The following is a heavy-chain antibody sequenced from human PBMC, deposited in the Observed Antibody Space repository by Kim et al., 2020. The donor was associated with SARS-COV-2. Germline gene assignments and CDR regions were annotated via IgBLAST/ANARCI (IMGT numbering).Heavy chain of an antibody. CDR1: GYTLTELS. CDR2: FDPEDGET. J-gene: IGHJ3*02. V-gene: IGHV1-24*01. CDR3: AKDRFGDVVVRGMIRHDAFDI. Sequence: ASVKVSCKVSGYTLTELSMHWVRQAPGKGLEWMGGFDPEDGETIYAQKFQGRVTMTEDTSTDTAYMELSSLRSEDTAVYYCAKDRFGDVVVRGMIRHDAFDIWGQGTMVTV. D-gene: IGHD3-10*01.